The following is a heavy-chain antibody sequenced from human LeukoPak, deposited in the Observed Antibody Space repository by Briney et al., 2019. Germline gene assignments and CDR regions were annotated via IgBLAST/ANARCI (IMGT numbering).Heavy chain of an antibody. CDR2: IYYSGST. J-gene: IGHJ4*02. CDR1: GGSISSYY. CDR3: ARDGVRGDPFDY. Sequence: SETLSLTCTVSGGSISSYYWSWIRQPPGKGLEWIGYIYYSGSTNYDPSLKSRVTISVDTSKNQSSLKLSSVTAADTAVYYCARDGVRGDPFDYWGQGTLVTVSS. V-gene: IGHV4-59*01. D-gene: IGHD2-21*01.